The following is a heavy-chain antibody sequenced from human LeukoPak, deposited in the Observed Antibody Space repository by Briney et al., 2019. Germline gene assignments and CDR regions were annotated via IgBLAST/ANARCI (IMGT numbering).Heavy chain of an antibody. Sequence: GGSLRLSCAASGFTFSSYSMNWVRQAPGKGLEWVSYISSSSSTIYYADSVKGRFTISGDNAKNTLYLQMNSLREEDTAVYYCARDLFSAHDAFDIWGQGTMVTVSS. CDR1: GFTFSSYS. J-gene: IGHJ3*02. CDR3: ARDLFSAHDAFDI. V-gene: IGHV3-48*02. CDR2: ISSSSSTI. D-gene: IGHD3-10*01.